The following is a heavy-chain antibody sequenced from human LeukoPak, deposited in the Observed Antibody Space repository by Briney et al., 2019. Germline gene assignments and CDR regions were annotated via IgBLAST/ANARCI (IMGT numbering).Heavy chain of an antibody. CDR1: GFTFSTYS. D-gene: IGHD1-26*01. CDR2: ISSSGSYI. V-gene: IGHV3-21*01. J-gene: IGHJ4*02. CDR3: ARIMLSWREFDC. Sequence: GGSLRLSCAASGFTFSTYSMNWVRQAPGKGLEWVSSISSSGSYIYYADSVEGRFAISRDSAKNSLYLQMSSLRAEDTAVYYCARIMLSWREFDCWGQGTLVTVSS.